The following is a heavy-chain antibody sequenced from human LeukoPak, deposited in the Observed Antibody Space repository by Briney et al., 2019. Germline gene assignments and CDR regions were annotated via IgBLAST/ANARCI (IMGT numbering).Heavy chain of an antibody. J-gene: IGHJ3*01. CDR2: IYYSGST. CDR1: GGSISSYY. Sequence: PSETLSLTCTVSGGSISSYYWSWIRQPPGKGLEWIGYIYYSGSTNYNPSLKSRVTISVDTSKNQFSLKLSSVTAADTAVYYCAKDPSASRCYSCGEYAAYWGQGTMVTVSS. CDR3: AKDPSASRCYSCGEYAAY. D-gene: IGHD2-15*01. V-gene: IGHV4-59*01.